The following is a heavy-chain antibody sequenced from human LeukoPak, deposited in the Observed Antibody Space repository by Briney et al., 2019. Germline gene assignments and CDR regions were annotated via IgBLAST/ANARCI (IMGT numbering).Heavy chain of an antibody. CDR2: ISSSSSHI. J-gene: IGHJ3*02. Sequence: GGSLRLSCAASGFTFSSYNMNWVRQAPGKGLEWVSFISSSSSHIYYADSVRGRFTISRDNSKNTLYLQMNSLRAEDSAVYYCARDFRAVVGAPGANAFDIWGQGTMVTVSS. V-gene: IGHV3-21*04. D-gene: IGHD2-15*01. CDR1: GFTFSSYN. CDR3: ARDFRAVVGAPGANAFDI.